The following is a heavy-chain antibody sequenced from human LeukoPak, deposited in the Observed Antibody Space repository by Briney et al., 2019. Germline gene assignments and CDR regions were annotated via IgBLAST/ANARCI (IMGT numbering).Heavy chain of an antibody. V-gene: IGHV3-74*01. Sequence: PGGSLRLSCAASGFTFSSYWMHWVRQAPEKGLVWVSRINSDGSSTSYADSVKGRFTISRDNVKNTLYLQMNSLRAEDAAVYYCARGGSVYPFDYWGQGTLVTVSS. CDR3: ARGGSVYPFDY. J-gene: IGHJ4*02. D-gene: IGHD2-15*01. CDR2: INSDGSST. CDR1: GFTFSSYW.